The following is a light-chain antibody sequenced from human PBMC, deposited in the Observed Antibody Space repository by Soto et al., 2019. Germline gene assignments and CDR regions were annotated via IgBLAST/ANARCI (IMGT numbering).Light chain of an antibody. CDR2: GGT. CDR3: QQASSFPPVRA. CDR1: QRSGGW. V-gene: IGKV1-12*01. J-gene: IGKJ4*01. Sequence: DIQMTQSPSSVSASVGDTVSITCRATQRSGGWGVWYQQKAGQAPKALIYGGTLLQTGVPSRFSGSGSGTEFTLTISSLQTEDFATYYCQQASSFPPVRAFGGVTKV.